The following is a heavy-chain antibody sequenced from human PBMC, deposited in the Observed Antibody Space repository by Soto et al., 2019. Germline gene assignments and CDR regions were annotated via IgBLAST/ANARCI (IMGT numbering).Heavy chain of an antibody. CDR3: ARTFTIECGGDCSGVGGAFDI. D-gene: IGHD2-21*02. CDR1: GYTFTSYY. CDR2: INPSGGST. J-gene: IGHJ3*02. Sequence: QVQLVQSGAEVKKPGASVKVSCKASGYTFTSYYMHWVRQAPGQGLEWMGIINPSGGSTSYAQKFQGRVTMTRDTSTSTVYMELSSLRSEDTAVYYCARTFTIECGGDCSGVGGAFDIWGQGTMVTVSS. V-gene: IGHV1-46*01.